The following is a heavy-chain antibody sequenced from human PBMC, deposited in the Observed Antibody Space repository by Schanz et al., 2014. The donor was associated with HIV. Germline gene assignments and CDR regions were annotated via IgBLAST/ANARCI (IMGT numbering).Heavy chain of an antibody. CDR3: ARILDYYDSSGFDY. Sequence: EVQLLESGGGLVQPGESLRLSCAVSGFRFSSHAMTWVRQAPGKGLEWVSLIFSGGDTFYADSVRGRFSISKDNSKNTLYLQMNSLRADDTAVYYCARILDYYDSSGFDYWGQGTLVAVSS. CDR2: IFSGGDT. V-gene: IGHV3-66*01. D-gene: IGHD3-22*01. CDR1: GFRFSSHA. J-gene: IGHJ4*02.